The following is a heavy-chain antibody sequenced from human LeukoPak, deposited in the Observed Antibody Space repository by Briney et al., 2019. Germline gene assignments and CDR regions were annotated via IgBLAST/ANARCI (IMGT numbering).Heavy chain of an antibody. V-gene: IGHV4-59*08. J-gene: IGHJ4*02. CDR3: VRHYPGYSSSWYFFDY. D-gene: IGHD6-13*01. CDR1: GGSISSYY. CDR2: IYYSGST. Sequence: SETLSLTCTVSGGSISSYYWSWIRQPPGKGLEWIGYIYYSGSTNYNPSLKSRVTISVDTSKNQFSLKLSSVTAADTAVYYCVRHYPGYSSSWYFFDYWGQGTLVTVSS.